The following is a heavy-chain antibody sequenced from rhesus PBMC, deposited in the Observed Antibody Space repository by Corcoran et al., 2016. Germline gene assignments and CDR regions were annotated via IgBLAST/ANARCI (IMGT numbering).Heavy chain of an antibody. CDR1: GGSISSSY. D-gene: IGHD4-29*01. CDR2: IYGSGIST. V-gene: IGHV4-169*02. J-gene: IGHJ4*01. Sequence: QLQLQESGPGLVKPSETLSVTCAVSGGSISSSYWSWIRQAPGKGLEWIGYIYGSGISTNYTPSLKSRVTLSVDTSKNQLSLKLSSVTTADTAVYYCAREPYGSSYTFDYWGQGVLVTVSS. CDR3: AREPYGSSYTFDY.